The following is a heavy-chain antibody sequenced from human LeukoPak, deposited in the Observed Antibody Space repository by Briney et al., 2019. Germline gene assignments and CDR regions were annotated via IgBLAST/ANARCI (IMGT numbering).Heavy chain of an antibody. D-gene: IGHD2-21*01. CDR1: GFTFSIYG. V-gene: IGHV3-30*18. CDR3: AKDSAPLWPHLDY. J-gene: IGHJ4*02. CDR2: ISYDGSNK. Sequence: GGSLRLSCAASGFTFSIYGMHWVRQAPGKGLEWVAVISYDGSNKCYADSVKGRFTISRDNSKNTLYLQMNSLRAEDTAVYYCAKDSAPLWPHLDYWGQGTLVTVSS.